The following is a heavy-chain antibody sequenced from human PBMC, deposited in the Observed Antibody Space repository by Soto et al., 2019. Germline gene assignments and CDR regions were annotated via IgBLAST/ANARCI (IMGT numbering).Heavy chain of an antibody. CDR3: ARGAIFGVRYYYYYYMDV. J-gene: IGHJ6*03. V-gene: IGHV1-2*04. CDR2: INPNSGGT. Sequence: QVQLVQSGAEVKKPGASVKVSCKASGYTFTGYYMHWVRKAPGPGLEWMVWINPNSGGTNYAQKFQGWVTMTRDTSISTAYMELSRLRSDDTAVYYCARGAIFGVRYYYYYYMDVGGKGTTVTVSS. CDR1: GYTFTGYY. D-gene: IGHD3-3*01.